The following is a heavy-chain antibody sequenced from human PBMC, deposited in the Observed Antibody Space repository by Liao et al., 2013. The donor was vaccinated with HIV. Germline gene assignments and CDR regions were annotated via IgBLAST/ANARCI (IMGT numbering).Heavy chain of an antibody. CDR3: ARWLGNNLVVDS. Sequence: QVQLQESGPGLVKSSETLSLTCTVSGGSISGFYWSWLRQSPAGGLEWIGYIYYTGSTNYNPSFKSRITISVDTSKNQISLKMRSVTAADTATYYCARWLGNNLVVDSWGQGTLVTVSS. J-gene: IGHJ4*02. CDR1: GGSISGFY. CDR2: IYYTGST. V-gene: IGHV4-59*01. D-gene: IGHD5-24*01.